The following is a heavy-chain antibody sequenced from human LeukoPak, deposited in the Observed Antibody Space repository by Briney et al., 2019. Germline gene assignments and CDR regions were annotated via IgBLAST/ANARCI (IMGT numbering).Heavy chain of an antibody. Sequence: PGGSLRLSCAASGFTFSSHGMSWVRQAPGKGLEWVSTISGSGDITYYADSVKGRLTISRDNSKNTLYLQMNSLRAEDTAVYYCARENPYSSGWKSLDYWGQGTLVTVSS. CDR1: GFTFSSHG. V-gene: IGHV3-23*01. CDR2: ISGSGDIT. D-gene: IGHD6-19*01. CDR3: ARENPYSSGWKSLDY. J-gene: IGHJ4*02.